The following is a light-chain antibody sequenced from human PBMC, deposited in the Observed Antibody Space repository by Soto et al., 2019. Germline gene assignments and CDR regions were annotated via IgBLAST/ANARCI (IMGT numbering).Light chain of an antibody. J-gene: IGLJ1*01. CDR2: ELS. CDR1: SSEVGGYNL. CDR3: CSYAGSSTYV. Sequence: QSVLTQPASVSGSPGQSITISCTGTSSEVGGYNLVSWYQHHPGKAPKLMIYELSKRPSGVSNRFSGSKSGNTASLTISGHQAEDEADYYCCSYAGSSTYVLGTGTKVTVL. V-gene: IGLV2-23*02.